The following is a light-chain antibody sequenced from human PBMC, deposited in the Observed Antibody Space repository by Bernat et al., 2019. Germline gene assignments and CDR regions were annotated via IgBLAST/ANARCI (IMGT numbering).Light chain of an antibody. V-gene: IGKV3-15*01. Sequence: EIVMTQSPATLSVSPGERASVSCRASQSVANNLAWYQQKPGQAPRLVIYGASTRATGIPARFSGSGSGTEFTLTISSLLSEDFAVYYCQQYHNWPITFGQGTRLEIK. CDR2: GAS. CDR3: QQYHNWPIT. J-gene: IGKJ5*01. CDR1: QSVANN.